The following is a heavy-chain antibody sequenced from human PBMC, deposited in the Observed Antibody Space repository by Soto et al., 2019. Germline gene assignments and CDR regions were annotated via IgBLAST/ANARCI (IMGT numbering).Heavy chain of an antibody. Sequence: EVQLLDSGGGLVQPGGSLRLSCAASGFTFSTYAMRWVSQAPAKGLEWVSTITGSGSSTYYADSVKGRFTIFRDNSKNTLSLQMNSLSAEDTAVYYCAKDLYGDYGGVDYWGQGTLVTVSS. J-gene: IGHJ4*02. CDR2: ITGSGSST. D-gene: IGHD4-17*01. CDR1: GFTFSTYA. CDR3: AKDLYGDYGGVDY. V-gene: IGHV3-23*01.